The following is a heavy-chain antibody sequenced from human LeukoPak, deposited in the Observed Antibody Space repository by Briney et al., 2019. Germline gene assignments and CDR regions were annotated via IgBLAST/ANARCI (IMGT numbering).Heavy chain of an antibody. J-gene: IGHJ4*02. D-gene: IGHD1-26*01. Sequence: SETLSLTCTVSGGSISSGTYHWGWIRQPPGKGLEWIGSMDYSGNTYYNPSLKSRLTVSIDTSKNQFSLKLNSVTAADTAVYYCARYASGSYFRGIDYWGQGTLVTVSS. CDR2: MDYSGNT. V-gene: IGHV4-39*07. CDR1: GGSISSGTYH. CDR3: ARYASGSYFRGIDY.